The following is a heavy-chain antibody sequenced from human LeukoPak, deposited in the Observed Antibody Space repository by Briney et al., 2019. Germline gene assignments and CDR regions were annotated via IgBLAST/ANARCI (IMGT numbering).Heavy chain of an antibody. J-gene: IGHJ4*02. Sequence: GGSLRLSCAASGCTFSGYDMNWVRQAPGKGLEWVSSISSSGGYIYYADSVKGRFTISRDNAKNSLYLQMNSLRAEDTAVYYCARYSSYNYRVGYWGQGTLVTVSS. CDR2: ISSSGGYI. CDR1: GCTFSGYD. D-gene: IGHD5-24*01. CDR3: ARYSSYNYRVGY. V-gene: IGHV3-21*01.